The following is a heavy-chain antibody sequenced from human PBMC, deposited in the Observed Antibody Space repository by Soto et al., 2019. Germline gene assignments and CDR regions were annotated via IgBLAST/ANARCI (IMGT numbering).Heavy chain of an antibody. D-gene: IGHD4-17*01. CDR3: ARSRTYGDYAYYFDY. V-gene: IGHV4-59*01. J-gene: IGHJ4*02. CDR2: IYYSGST. CDR1: GGSISSYY. Sequence: SETLSLTCTVSGGSISSYYWSWIRQPPGKGLEWIGYIYYSGSTNYNPSLKSRVTISVDTSKNQFSLKLSSVTAADTAVYYCARSRTYGDYAYYFDYWGQGTLVTVSS.